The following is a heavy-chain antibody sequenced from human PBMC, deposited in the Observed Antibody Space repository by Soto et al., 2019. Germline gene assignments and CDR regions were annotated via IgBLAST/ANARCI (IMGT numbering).Heavy chain of an antibody. V-gene: IGHV4-59*01. Sequence: PSETLSLTCTVSGGSISSYYWSWIRQPPGKGLEWIGYIYYSGSTNYNPSLKSRVTISVDTSKNQFSLKLSSVTAADPAVYYCAREGYGFDYWGHGTLVTVSS. J-gene: IGHJ4*01. D-gene: IGHD5-12*01. CDR3: AREGYGFDY. CDR1: GGSISSYY. CDR2: IYYSGST.